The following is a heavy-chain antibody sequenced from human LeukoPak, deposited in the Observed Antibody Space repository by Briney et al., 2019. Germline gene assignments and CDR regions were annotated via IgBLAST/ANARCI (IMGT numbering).Heavy chain of an antibody. J-gene: IGHJ4*02. V-gene: IGHV3-21*01. Sequence: GGSLRLSCAASGYTFSSYSVNWVRHAPGKGLEWVSSISSSSSYIYYADSVKGRFTISRDNAKNSLYLQMNSLRAEDTAVYYCARVDFWSGYSHLDYWGQGTLVTVSS. D-gene: IGHD3-3*01. CDR1: GYTFSSYS. CDR3: ARVDFWSGYSHLDY. CDR2: ISSSSSYI.